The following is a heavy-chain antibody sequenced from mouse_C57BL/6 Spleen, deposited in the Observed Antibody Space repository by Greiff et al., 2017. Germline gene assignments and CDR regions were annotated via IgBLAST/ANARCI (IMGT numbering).Heavy chain of an antibody. J-gene: IGHJ1*03. Sequence: VQLQQSGAELVKPGASVKMSCKASGYTFTTYPIEWVKQNHGKSLEWIGNFHPYNDDTKYNEKFKGKATLTVEKSSSTVYLELSRLTSDDSAVYYCAISTVVDWYFDVWGTGTTVTVSS. CDR1: GYTFTTYP. CDR2: FHPYNDDT. V-gene: IGHV1-47*01. CDR3: AISTVVDWYFDV. D-gene: IGHD1-1*01.